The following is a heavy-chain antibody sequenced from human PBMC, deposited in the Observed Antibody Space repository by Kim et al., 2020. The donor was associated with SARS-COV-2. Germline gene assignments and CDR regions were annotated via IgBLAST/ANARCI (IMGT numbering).Heavy chain of an antibody. D-gene: IGHD5-18*01. Sequence: YADSVKGRFTIYRDNSKNALYLQMNSLRTEDTALYYCAKDSSYSYGYYGYWGQGTLVTVSS. J-gene: IGHJ4*02. V-gene: IGHV3-43*01. CDR3: AKDSSYSYGYYGY.